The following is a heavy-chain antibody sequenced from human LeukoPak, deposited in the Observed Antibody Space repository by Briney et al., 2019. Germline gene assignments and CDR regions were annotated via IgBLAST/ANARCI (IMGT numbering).Heavy chain of an antibody. Sequence: PGGSLRLSCAASGFTLSSYGMHWVRQAPGKGLEWVAFIRYDGSNKYYADSVKGRFTISRDNSKNTLYLQMNSLRAGDTAVYYCASIYYDSSGYYFFAFDYWGQGTLVTVSS. CDR3: ASIYYDSSGYYFFAFDY. D-gene: IGHD3-22*01. CDR2: IRYDGSNK. CDR1: GFTLSSYG. V-gene: IGHV3-30*02. J-gene: IGHJ4*02.